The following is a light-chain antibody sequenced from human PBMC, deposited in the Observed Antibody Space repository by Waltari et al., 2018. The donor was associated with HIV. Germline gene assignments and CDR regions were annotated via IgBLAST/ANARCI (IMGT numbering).Light chain of an antibody. J-gene: IGKJ2*01. CDR3: QQSSSSPPT. CDR1: QSIGNY. CDR2: AAS. Sequence: DIQITQSPSSLSASVGDRVTIICRASQSIGNYLNWYHQKSGTAPELLIYAASSLQSGVPSRFSGSGSGTDFTLTITSLQPEDFATYYCQQSSSSPPTFSQGTKVEI. V-gene: IGKV1-39*01.